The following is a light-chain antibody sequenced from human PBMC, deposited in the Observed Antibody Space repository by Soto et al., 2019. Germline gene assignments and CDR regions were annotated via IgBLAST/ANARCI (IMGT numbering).Light chain of an antibody. V-gene: IGKV3-11*01. CDR1: QSVIRY. CDR3: QQRYQWPPVT. J-gene: IGKJ4*01. Sequence: EIVLTQSPATLSLSPGERATLSCMASQSVIRYLAWYQQRPGQAPRLLIYDSSNRATGVPARFSGSGSGTDLTLTISSLEPEDFAVYYCQQRYQWPPVTFGGGTKVDIK. CDR2: DSS.